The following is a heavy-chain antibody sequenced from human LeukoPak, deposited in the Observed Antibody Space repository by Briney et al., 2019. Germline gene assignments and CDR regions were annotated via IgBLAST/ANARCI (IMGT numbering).Heavy chain of an antibody. J-gene: IGHJ4*02. D-gene: IGHD3-10*01. CDR2: IIHSGSA. CDR1: GGSFNNYY. CDR3: ARGPVLLWFGEPHYFDY. V-gene: IGHV4-34*01. Sequence: SETLSLTCAVYGGSFNNYYWTWIRQPPGKGLEWIGEIIHSGSANYNPSLKGRVTISVDTSKSQFSLKVSSVTAADTAVYYCARGPVLLWFGEPHYFDYWGQGTLVTVSS.